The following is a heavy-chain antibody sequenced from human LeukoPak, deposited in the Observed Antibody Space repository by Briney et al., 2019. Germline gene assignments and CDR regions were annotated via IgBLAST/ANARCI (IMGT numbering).Heavy chain of an antibody. V-gene: IGHV3-33*01. CDR3: AREGVLGKGYFDY. Sequence: GGSLRLSCAASGFTFSSYGMHWVRQAPGKGLEWVAVKWYDGSNKYYADSVKGRFTISRDNSKNTLYLQMNSLRAEDTAVYYCAREGVLGKGYFDYWGQGTLVTVSS. D-gene: IGHD7-27*01. CDR2: KWYDGSNK. CDR1: GFTFSSYG. J-gene: IGHJ4*02.